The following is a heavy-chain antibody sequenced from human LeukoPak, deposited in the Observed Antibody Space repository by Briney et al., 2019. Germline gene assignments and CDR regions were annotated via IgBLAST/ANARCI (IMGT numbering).Heavy chain of an antibody. CDR3: ARQPGGYEYYFDY. CDR1: GFTFSSYV. D-gene: IGHD5-12*01. CDR2: ISGSGGST. Sequence: GGSLRLSCAASGFTFSSYVMSWVRQAPGKGLEWVSGISGSGGSTYYADSVKGRFTISRHNSKNTLYLQMNSLRAEDTAVYYCARQPGGYEYYFDYWGQGTLVTVSS. V-gene: IGHV3-23*01. J-gene: IGHJ4*02.